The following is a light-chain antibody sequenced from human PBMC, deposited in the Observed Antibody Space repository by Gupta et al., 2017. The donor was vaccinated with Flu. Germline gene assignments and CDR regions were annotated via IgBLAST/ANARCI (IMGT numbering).Light chain of an antibody. V-gene: IGLV4-69*01. CDR2: LNSDGSH. Sequence: LVLTQSPSASASLGASVKLTCPLSSGHSSYAIAWHQQQPEKGPRYLMKLNSDGSHSKGDGIPDRFSGSSSGAERYLTISSLQSEDEADYYCQTWGTGIGVFGGGTKLTVL. J-gene: IGLJ3*02. CDR1: SGHSSYA. CDR3: QTWGTGIGV.